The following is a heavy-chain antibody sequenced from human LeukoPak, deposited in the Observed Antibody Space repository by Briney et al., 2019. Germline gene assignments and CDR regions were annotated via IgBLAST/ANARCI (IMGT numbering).Heavy chain of an antibody. V-gene: IGHV3-33*01. J-gene: IGHJ4*02. CDR2: IWYDGSDK. CDR1: GFTFSSYG. CDR3: ARSSWGSYYPLFDY. Sequence: GGSLRLSCAASGFTFSSYGMHWVRQAPGKGLEWVAVIWYDGSDKYYADSVKGRLTISRDNSKNTLYLQMNSLRAEDTAVYYCARSSWGSYYPLFDYWGQGTLVTVSS. D-gene: IGHD3-10*01.